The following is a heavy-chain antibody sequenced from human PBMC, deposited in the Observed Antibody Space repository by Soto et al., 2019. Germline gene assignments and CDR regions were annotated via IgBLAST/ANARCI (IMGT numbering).Heavy chain of an antibody. CDR1: GYTFTGYY. CDR3: ARQDGSGYDFDYYYGMDV. CDR2: INPNSGGT. J-gene: IGHJ6*02. D-gene: IGHD5-12*01. Sequence: ASVEVSCKASGYTFTGYYMHWVRQAPGQGLEWMGWINPNSGGTNYAQKFQGRVTMTRDTSISTAYMELSRLRSDDTAVYYCARQDGSGYDFDYYYGMDVWGQGTTVTVSS. V-gene: IGHV1-2*02.